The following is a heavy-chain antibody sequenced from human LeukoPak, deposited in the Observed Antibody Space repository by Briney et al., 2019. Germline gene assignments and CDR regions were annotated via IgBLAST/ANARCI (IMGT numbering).Heavy chain of an antibody. D-gene: IGHD3-22*01. CDR2: INPNSGGT. J-gene: IGHJ4*02. V-gene: IGHV1-2*02. CDR3: ATSYDSSGYYYD. CDR1: GYTFTGYY. Sequence: ASVKVSCEASGYTFTGYYMHWVRQAPGQGLEWMGWINPNSGGTNYAQKFQGRVTMTRDTSISTAYMELSRLRSDDTAVYYCATSYDSSGYYYDWGQGTLVTVSS.